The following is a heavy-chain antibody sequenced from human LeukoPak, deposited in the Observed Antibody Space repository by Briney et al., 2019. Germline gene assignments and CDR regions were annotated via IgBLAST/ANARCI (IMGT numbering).Heavy chain of an antibody. Sequence: ASVKVSCKASGYTFTSYDINWVRQATGQGLEWMGWMNPNSGNTGYAQKFQGRATMTRNTSISTAYMELSSLRSEDTAVYYCARARKGGWGTDYYYYGMDVWGQGTTVTVSS. CDR1: GYTFTSYD. D-gene: IGHD7-27*01. J-gene: IGHJ6*02. V-gene: IGHV1-8*01. CDR3: ARARKGGWGTDYYYYGMDV. CDR2: MNPNSGNT.